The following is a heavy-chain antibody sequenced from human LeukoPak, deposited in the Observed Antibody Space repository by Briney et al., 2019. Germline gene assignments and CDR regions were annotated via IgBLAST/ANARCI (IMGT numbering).Heavy chain of an antibody. CDR3: ARDRSDDAFDI. V-gene: IGHV1-46*01. CDR1: GYTFTSYY. CDR2: INPSGGST. Sequence: ASVKVSCKASGYTFTSYYMHWVRQAPEQGLEWMGIINPSGGSTSYAQKFQGRVTMTRDTSTSTVYMELSSLRSEDTAVYYCARDRSDDAFDIWGQGTMVTVSS. J-gene: IGHJ3*02.